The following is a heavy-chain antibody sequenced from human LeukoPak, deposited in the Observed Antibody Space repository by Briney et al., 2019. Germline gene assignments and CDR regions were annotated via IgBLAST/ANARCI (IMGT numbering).Heavy chain of an antibody. Sequence: SQTLSLTCTVSGGSISSGDYYWSWIRQPPGKGLEWIGYIYYSGSTYYNPSLKSRVTISVDTSKNQFSLKLSSVTAADTAVYYCARVAPSVAGIESGRLDYWGQGTLVTVSS. CDR3: ARVAPSVAGIESGRLDY. D-gene: IGHD6-19*01. V-gene: IGHV4-30-4*01. J-gene: IGHJ4*02. CDR1: GGSISSGDYY. CDR2: IYYSGST.